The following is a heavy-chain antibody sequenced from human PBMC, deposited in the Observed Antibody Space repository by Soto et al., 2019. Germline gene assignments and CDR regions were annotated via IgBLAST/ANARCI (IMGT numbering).Heavy chain of an antibody. J-gene: IGHJ1*01. V-gene: IGHV1-18*01. CDR2: ITAYDGNT. CDR3: ARDQLDYTINWNESFQY. D-gene: IGHD1-20*01. CDR1: GYTFTNYG. Sequence: QVQLVQSGPEVKKPGASVKVSCKASGYTFTNYGINWVRQAPGQGLEWMGWITAYDGNTLYAQKFQGRVTMTTDTSTSTSYMELRSLRSDDTAVYYCARDQLDYTINWNESFQYWGQGTLVIVSS.